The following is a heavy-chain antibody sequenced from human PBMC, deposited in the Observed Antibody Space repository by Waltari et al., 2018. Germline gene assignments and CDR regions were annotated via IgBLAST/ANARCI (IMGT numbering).Heavy chain of an antibody. CDR2: LDPEDGST. CDR3: ARGPVGPANWFDL. D-gene: IGHD1-26*01. J-gene: IGHJ5*02. CDR1: GFTFSDYY. V-gene: IGHV1-69-2*01. Sequence: EVQLEQSGAEVKVPGATVKVSCKASGFTFSDYYIHWLQQAPGKGLEWMGRLDPEDGSTMFAVRFQGRLIISADTSTDTGYMEVSDPRSEDTAVYYCARGPVGPANWFDLWGQGTLVTVSS.